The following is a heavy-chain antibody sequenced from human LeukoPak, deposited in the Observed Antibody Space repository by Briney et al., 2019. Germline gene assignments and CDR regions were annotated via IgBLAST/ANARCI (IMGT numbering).Heavy chain of an antibody. CDR2: ISSSSSYI. D-gene: IGHD6-25*01. J-gene: IGHJ4*02. CDR1: GFTFSSYS. CDR3: ARDLGAAAFDY. V-gene: IGHV3-21*01. Sequence: GGSLRLSCAASGFTFSSYSMNWVRQAPGKGLEWVSSISSSSSYINYADSVKGRFTISRDNAKNSLYLQMNSLRAEDTAVYYCARDLGAAAFDYWGQGTLVTVSS.